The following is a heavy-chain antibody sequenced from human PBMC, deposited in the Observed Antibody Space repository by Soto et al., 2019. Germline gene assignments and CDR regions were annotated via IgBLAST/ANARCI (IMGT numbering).Heavy chain of an antibody. CDR2: INSDGSST. Sequence: PGGSLRLSCAASGFTFSSYWMHWFRQAPGKGLVWVSRINSDGSSTSYADSVKGRFTISRDNAKNTLYLQMNSLRAEDTAVYYCARNMALPSHVDPPWYYYGMDVWGHGTTVTVSS. CDR1: GFTFSSYW. J-gene: IGHJ6*02. V-gene: IGHV3-74*01. CDR3: ARNMALPSHVDPPWYYYGMDV. D-gene: IGHD2-15*01.